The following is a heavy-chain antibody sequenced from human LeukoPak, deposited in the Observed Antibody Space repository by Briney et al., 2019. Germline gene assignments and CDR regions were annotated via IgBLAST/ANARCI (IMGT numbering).Heavy chain of an antibody. CDR3: ARGAWEVVVIPRPYFDY. CDR2: IYYSGST. J-gene: IGHJ4*02. Sequence: PSETLSLTCTVSGGSISSSSYYWGWIRQPPGQGLEWIGSIYYSGSTYYNPSLKSRVTISVDTSKNQFSLKLSSVTAADTAVYYCARGAWEVVVIPRPYFDYWGQGTLVTVSS. V-gene: IGHV4-39*01. D-gene: IGHD3-22*01. CDR1: GGSISSSSYY.